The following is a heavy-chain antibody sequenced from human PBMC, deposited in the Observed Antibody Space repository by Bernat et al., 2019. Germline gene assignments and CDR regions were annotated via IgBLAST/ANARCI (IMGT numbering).Heavy chain of an antibody. V-gene: IGHV4-61*01. CDR1: GDSVTTSNYY. CDR2: IYYSGST. CDR3: ARTGYCSGGSCYSGWFDP. J-gene: IGHJ5*02. D-gene: IGHD2-15*01. Sequence: VQLQESGPGLVKPSETLSLTCTVSGDSVTTSNYYWSWIWQPPGKGLEWIAYIYYSGSTNYNPSLKSRATISLDTSKNQFSLKLTSVTAADTAVYLCARTGYCSGGSCYSGWFDPWGQGTLVTVSS.